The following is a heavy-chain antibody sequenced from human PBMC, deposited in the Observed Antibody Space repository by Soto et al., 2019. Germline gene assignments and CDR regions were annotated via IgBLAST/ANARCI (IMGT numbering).Heavy chain of an antibody. Sequence: GGSLRLSCAASGFTFSSYAMNWVRQAPGKGLEWVSAISGSGGTTNYADSVKGRFTISRDNSKNTLYLQMNSLRAEDTAVYYCAKDLYVQPPSGWFDPWGQGTVVTVSS. CDR2: ISGSGGTT. D-gene: IGHD1-26*01. J-gene: IGHJ5*02. CDR1: GFTFSSYA. V-gene: IGHV3-23*01. CDR3: AKDLYVQPPSGWFDP.